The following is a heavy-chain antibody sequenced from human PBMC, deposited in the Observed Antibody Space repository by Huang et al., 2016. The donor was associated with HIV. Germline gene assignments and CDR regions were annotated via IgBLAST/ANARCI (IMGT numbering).Heavy chain of an antibody. V-gene: IGHV4-39*01. CDR1: GGSITSSGHY. CDR3: ARRGGWGADAFDI. D-gene: IGHD7-27*01. CDR2: IYYSGDT. Sequence: QLQLQESGPRLVKPSETLSLTCTVAGGSITSSGHYWGGIRQPPGKGVEWIGSIYYSGDTDYNPSLKSRVTISVDTSKNQFSLKLNSVTAADTAVYYCARRGGWGADAFDIWGQGTMVTVSS. J-gene: IGHJ3*02.